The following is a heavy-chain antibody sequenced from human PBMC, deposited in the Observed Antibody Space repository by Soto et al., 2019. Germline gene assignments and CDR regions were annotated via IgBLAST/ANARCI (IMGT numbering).Heavy chain of an antibody. D-gene: IGHD5-18*01. V-gene: IGHV3-30-3*01. J-gene: IGHJ3*01. CDR2: ISADGDTK. CDR3: LGGIGYSYGYHAFDL. CDR1: GFTFSDNI. Sequence: PGGSLRLSCAASGFTFSDNILHWVRQAPGKGLEWLAFISADGDTKYYADSVKGRFTISRDNSKNTLYLQMNSLRRGDTSVYYCLGGIGYSYGYHAFDLWGQGTMVTVSS.